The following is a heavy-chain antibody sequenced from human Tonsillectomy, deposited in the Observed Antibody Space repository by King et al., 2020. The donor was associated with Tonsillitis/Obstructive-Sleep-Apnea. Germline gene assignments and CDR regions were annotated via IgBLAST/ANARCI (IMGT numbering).Heavy chain of an antibody. J-gene: IGHJ4*02. CDR3: ARDSMSHYFCSSGYYTFDY. D-gene: IGHD3-22*01. Sequence: VQLVESGAEVKKPGASVKVSCKASGYTFTSYGISWVRQAPGQGLEWMGWISAYNGNTNYAQKLQGRVTMTTDTSTNTAYLDLRSLRSDDTAVYYCARDSMSHYFCSSGYYTFDYWGQGTLVTVSS. CDR2: ISAYNGNT. V-gene: IGHV1-18*01. CDR1: GYTFTSYG.